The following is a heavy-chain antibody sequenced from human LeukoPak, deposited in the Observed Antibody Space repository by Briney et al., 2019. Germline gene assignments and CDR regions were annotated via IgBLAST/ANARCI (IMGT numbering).Heavy chain of an antibody. Sequence: PSETLSLTCTVSGYSISSGYYWGWIRQPPGKGLEWIGSIYHSGSTYYNPSLKSRVTISVDTSKNQFSLKLSSVTAADTAVYYCARVPIAAAGTPDYWGQGTLVTVSS. CDR1: GYSISSGYY. CDR2: IYHSGST. CDR3: ARVPIAAAGTPDY. V-gene: IGHV4-38-2*02. D-gene: IGHD6-13*01. J-gene: IGHJ4*02.